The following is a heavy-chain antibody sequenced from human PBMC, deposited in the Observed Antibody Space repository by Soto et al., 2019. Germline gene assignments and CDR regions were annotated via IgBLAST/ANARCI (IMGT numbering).Heavy chain of an antibody. CDR1: GFTFGDYG. CDR3: ARSAIVVLLYFEY. Sequence: GGSLRLSCTASGFTFGDYGMSWFRQAPGKGLEWVAFIRSEAYGGTTEYAASVKGRFIIPRDDSKSIAYLQMNILKTEDTAIYYCARSAIVVLLYFEYWGQGTLVTVSS. V-gene: IGHV3-49*03. D-gene: IGHD2-8*01. CDR2: IRSEAYGGTT. J-gene: IGHJ4*02.